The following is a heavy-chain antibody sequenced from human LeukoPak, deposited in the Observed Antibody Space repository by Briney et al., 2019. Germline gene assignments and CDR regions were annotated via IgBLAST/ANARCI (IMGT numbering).Heavy chain of an antibody. CDR2: IIPIFGTA. CDR1: GGTFSSYA. Sequence: ASVKVSCKASGGTFSSYAISWVRQAPGQGLEWMGGIIPIFGTASYAQKFQGRVTITADKSTSTAYMELSSLRSEDTAVYYCARMTVDGGAFDIWGQGTMVTVSS. D-gene: IGHD4-23*01. CDR3: ARMTVDGGAFDI. J-gene: IGHJ3*02. V-gene: IGHV1-69*06.